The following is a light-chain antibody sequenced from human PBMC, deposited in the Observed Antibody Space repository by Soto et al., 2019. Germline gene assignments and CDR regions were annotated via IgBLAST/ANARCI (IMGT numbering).Light chain of an antibody. CDR2: GAS. J-gene: IGKJ4*01. Sequence: EIVMTQSPATLSVSPGERATLSCRASQSVSSNLAWYQQEPGQAPRLLIYGASSRATGIPDRFSGSGSGTDFTLTISRLEPEDFAVYYCQQYGSSLTFGGGTKVDIK. CDR3: QQYGSSLT. CDR1: QSVSSN. V-gene: IGKV3-20*01.